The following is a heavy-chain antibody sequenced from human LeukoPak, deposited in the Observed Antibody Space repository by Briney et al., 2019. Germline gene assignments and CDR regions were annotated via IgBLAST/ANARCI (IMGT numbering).Heavy chain of an antibody. J-gene: IGHJ3*02. CDR3: ARDRAHYYDSSGNHGAFDI. Sequence: SETLSLTCTVSGGSISSSSYYWGWIRQPPGKGLEWIGSIYYSGSTYYNPSLKSRVTISVDTSKNQFSLKLSSVTAADTAVYYCARDRAHYYDSSGNHGAFDIWGQGTMVTVS. V-gene: IGHV4-39*07. D-gene: IGHD3-22*01. CDR1: GGSISSSSYY. CDR2: IYYSGST.